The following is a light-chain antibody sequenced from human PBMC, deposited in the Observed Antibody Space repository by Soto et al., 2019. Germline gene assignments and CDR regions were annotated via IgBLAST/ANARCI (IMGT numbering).Light chain of an antibody. J-gene: IGKJ1*01. CDR1: QSISSW. CDR3: QQYNSFIWT. Sequence: DIQMTQSPSTLSASVGDRVTIICRASQSISSWLAWYQQKAGKAPKLLISKASNLDSGVPSWFSSSGSRTEFNLTISSLQPEDFATYYCQQYNSFIWTFGQGTTVDIK. CDR2: KAS. V-gene: IGKV1-5*03.